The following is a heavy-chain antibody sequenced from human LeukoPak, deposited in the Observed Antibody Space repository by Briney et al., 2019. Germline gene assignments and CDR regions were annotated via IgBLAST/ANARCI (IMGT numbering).Heavy chain of an antibody. Sequence: PGGSLRLSCAASGFTFSSYVMLLVRQAPGMGLEYVSSIDPDGETSYYANSVKGRFTISRDNSNNMLYLHMSSLTSEDMAVYYCAAQGGLTGAYDPWGQGTLVTVSS. V-gene: IGHV3-64*01. CDR2: IDPDGETS. CDR1: GFTFSSYV. J-gene: IGHJ5*02. CDR3: AAQGGLTGAYDP. D-gene: IGHD1-20*01.